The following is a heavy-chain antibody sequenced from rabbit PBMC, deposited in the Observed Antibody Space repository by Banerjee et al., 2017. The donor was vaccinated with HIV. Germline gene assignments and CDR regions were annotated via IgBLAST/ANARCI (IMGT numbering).Heavy chain of an antibody. Sequence: LEESGGGLVQPEGSLTLTCKASGLDFSSSYWICWVRQAPGKGLEWIGCILTASSSSTINYANWAIGRFTISKTSSTTVTLQMASLTAADTATYFCARADDDTDWVTTLWGQGTLVTVS. D-gene: IGHD2-1*01. CDR2: ILTASSSSTI. CDR3: ARADDDTDWVTTL. V-gene: IGHV1S45*01. J-gene: IGHJ4*01. CDR1: GLDFSSSYW.